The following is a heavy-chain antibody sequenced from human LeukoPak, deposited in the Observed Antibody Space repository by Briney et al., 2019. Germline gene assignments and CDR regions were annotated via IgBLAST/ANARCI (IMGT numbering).Heavy chain of an antibody. D-gene: IGHD1-14*01. Sequence: SETLSLTCTVSGGSVSSGSYYWSWIRQPPGKGLEWIGYIYYSGSTNYNPSLKSRVTISVDTSKNQFSLKLSSVTAADTAVYYCARGRNRSVYIWGQGTMVTVSS. J-gene: IGHJ3*02. CDR1: GGSVSSGSYY. CDR2: IYYSGST. V-gene: IGHV4-61*01. CDR3: ARGRNRSVYI.